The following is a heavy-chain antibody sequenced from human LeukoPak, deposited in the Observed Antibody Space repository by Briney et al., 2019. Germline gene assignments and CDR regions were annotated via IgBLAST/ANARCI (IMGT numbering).Heavy chain of an antibody. CDR1: GYSINSGYF. D-gene: IGHD3-22*01. CDR3: ARAYYYDSSGAPYYFDY. V-gene: IGHV4-38-2*02. J-gene: IGHJ4*02. Sequence: SETLSLTCTVSGYSINSGYFWGWIRRPPGKGLEWIGSIYHSGSTYYNPSLKSRVTISVDTSKNQFSLKLSSVTAADTAVYYCARAYYYDSSGAPYYFDYWGQGTLVTASS. CDR2: IYHSGST.